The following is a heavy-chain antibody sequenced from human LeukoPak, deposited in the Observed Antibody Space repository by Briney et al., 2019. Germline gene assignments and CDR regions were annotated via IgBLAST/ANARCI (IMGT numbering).Heavy chain of an antibody. V-gene: IGHV4-59*12. D-gene: IGHD5-12*01. CDR1: GDSISTYY. CDR3: ASDVDIVAFDC. Sequence: SETLSLTCTVSGDSISTYYWSWIRQPPGKGLEWMGYIYYSVTSDYNPSTMWRVTMSVDMSTNQISLKLSSVTAADTAVYYCASDVDIVAFDCWGQGTLVTVSS. CDR2: IYYSVTS. J-gene: IGHJ4*02.